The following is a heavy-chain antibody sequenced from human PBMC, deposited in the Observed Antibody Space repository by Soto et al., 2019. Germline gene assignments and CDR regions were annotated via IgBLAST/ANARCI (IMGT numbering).Heavy chain of an antibody. V-gene: IGHV4-39*01. CDR2: IYYSGST. CDR1: GGSISSSSYY. J-gene: IGHJ4*02. CDR3: ARHAKDFDY. Sequence: SETLSLTCTVSGGSISSSSYYWGWIRQPPGKGLEWIGSIYYSGSTYYNPSLKSRVTISVDTSKNQFSLKLSSVTAADMAVYYCARHAKDFDYWGQGTLVTVSS.